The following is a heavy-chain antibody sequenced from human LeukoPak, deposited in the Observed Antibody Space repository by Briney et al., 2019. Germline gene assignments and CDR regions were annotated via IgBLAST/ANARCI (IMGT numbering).Heavy chain of an antibody. D-gene: IGHD4-17*01. CDR3: AKKGVTTQAPFDY. CDR2: ISGSGGST. J-gene: IGHJ4*02. V-gene: IGHV3-23*01. CDR1: GLTFSAYA. Sequence: GGSLRLSCAASGLTFSAYAMSWVRQAPGKGLEWVSAISGSGGSTYYADSVKGRFTISRDNSKNTLYLQMNSLRAEDTAVYYCAKKGVTTQAPFDYWGQGTLVTVSS.